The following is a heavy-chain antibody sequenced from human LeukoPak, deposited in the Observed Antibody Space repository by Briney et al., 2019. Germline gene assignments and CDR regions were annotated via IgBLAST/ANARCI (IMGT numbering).Heavy chain of an antibody. CDR1: GYTFTTYY. CDR2: INPNSGGT. D-gene: IGHD5-24*01. V-gene: IGHV1-2*02. CDR3: ARGVRDGYNSREDFFRYFTKKKYYMDV. J-gene: IGHJ6*03. Sequence: ASVKVSCKASGYTFTTYYMHWVRQAPGQGLEWMGWINPNSGGTNYAQKFQGRVTMTRDTSISTAYMELSRLRSDDTAVYYCARGVRDGYNSREDFFRYFTKKKYYMDVWGKGTTVTVSS.